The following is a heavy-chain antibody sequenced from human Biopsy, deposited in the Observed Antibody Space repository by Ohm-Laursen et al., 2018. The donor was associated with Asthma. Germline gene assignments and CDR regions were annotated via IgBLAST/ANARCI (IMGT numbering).Heavy chain of an antibody. V-gene: IGHV1-46*01. CDR2: INPSGAGT. CDR3: ARARETTNYGDSDFDI. Sequence: ASVKVSCKASGDSFSNYAISWVRQAPGQGLEWMGIINPSGAGTRYAEKFRGRLIVTRDASTRTAFMDLRSLRSDDTATYFCARARETTNYGDSDFDIWGQGTLITVSS. CDR1: GDSFSNYA. J-gene: IGHJ4*02. D-gene: IGHD2-8*01.